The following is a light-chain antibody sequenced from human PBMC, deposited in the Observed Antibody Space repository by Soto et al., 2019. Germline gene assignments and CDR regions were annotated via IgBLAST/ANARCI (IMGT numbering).Light chain of an antibody. CDR1: QSVSSSY. CDR3: QQYDNSPPST. Sequence: EIVLTQSPGTLSLSPGERATLSCRASQSVSSSYLAWYQQKPGQAPRLLISGASSRATGIPERFSGSGSGTDFTLTISRLEPEDFAVYYCQQYDNSPPSTFGQGTKLEIK. CDR2: GAS. V-gene: IGKV3-20*01. J-gene: IGKJ2*02.